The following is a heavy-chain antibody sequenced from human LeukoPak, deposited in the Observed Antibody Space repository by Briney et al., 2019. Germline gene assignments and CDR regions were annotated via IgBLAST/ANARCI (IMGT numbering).Heavy chain of an antibody. CDR3: ARAVYDSSGYYYVGDAFDI. J-gene: IGHJ3*02. Sequence: SETLSLTCTVPGGSVSSGSYYWSWIRQPPGKGLEWLGYIYYSGSTYYNPSLKSRVTISVDTSKNQFSLKLSSVTAADTAVYYCARAVYDSSGYYYVGDAFDIWGQGTMVTVSS. D-gene: IGHD3-22*01. CDR2: IYYSGST. CDR1: GGSVSSGSYY. V-gene: IGHV4-61*01.